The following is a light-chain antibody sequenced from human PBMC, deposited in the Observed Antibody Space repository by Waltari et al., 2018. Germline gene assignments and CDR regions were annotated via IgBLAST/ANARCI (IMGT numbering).Light chain of an antibody. CDR1: SSNIGSNY. V-gene: IGLV1-47*01. Sequence: QSVLTQPPSASGTPGQRVTISCSGSSSNIGSNYVYWYQQLSGTAPQLLIYRNYQRASGAPDRFSGSKSGTSASLAISGLRSEDEADYYCAAWDDSLRGVGFGGGTKLTVL. CDR3: AAWDDSLRGVG. J-gene: IGLJ2*01. CDR2: RNY.